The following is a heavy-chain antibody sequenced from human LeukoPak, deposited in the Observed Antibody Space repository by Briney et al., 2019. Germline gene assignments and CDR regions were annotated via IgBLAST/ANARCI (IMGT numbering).Heavy chain of an antibody. V-gene: IGHV4-39*01. D-gene: IGHD3-22*01. CDR2: IYFSGST. J-gene: IGHJ4*02. Sequence: PETLSLSRTVSGGSISSSSYYSGWIRQPPRKGLEWIGSIYFSGSTYYTPSLKSRVTISLDTSKTQSSLRWSSVTAADTAVNYCANLLRYYYESSGYYSPSSMGWGQGTLVTVSS. CDR3: ANLLRYYYESSGYYSPSSMG. CDR1: GGSISSSSYY.